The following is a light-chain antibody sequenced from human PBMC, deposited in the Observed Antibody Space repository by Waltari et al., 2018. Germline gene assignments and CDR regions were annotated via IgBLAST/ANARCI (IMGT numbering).Light chain of an antibody. J-gene: IGKJ5*01. Sequence: DIKVTPYPPSLSVTPGEPASISCRSSQNLLHSYGHYRLDWYLQRTGQSPQLLIYFASRRASGVPDRFSGSGSGTNFTLEISRVEAEDVGVYYCMQALRTPLAFGQGTRLEIK. CDR3: MQALRTPLA. CDR1: QNLLHSYGHYR. CDR2: FAS. V-gene: IGKV2-28*01.